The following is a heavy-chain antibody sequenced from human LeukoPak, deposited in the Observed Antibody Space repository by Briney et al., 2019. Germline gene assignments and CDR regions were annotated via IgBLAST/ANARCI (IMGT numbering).Heavy chain of an antibody. D-gene: IGHD5-12*01. V-gene: IGHV1-69*13. CDR1: GGTFSNYA. CDR2: IIPIFDTA. J-gene: IGHJ4*02. Sequence: SVKVSCKASGGTFSNYAISWVRQAPGQGLEWMGGIIPIFDTADYAQKFQGRVTITADESTSTAYMELSSLRAEDTAVYYCAKDQTSYSGYGNYWGQGTLVTVSS. CDR3: AKDQTSYSGYGNY.